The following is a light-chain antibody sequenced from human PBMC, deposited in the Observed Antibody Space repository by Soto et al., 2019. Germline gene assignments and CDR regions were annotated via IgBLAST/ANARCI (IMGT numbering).Light chain of an antibody. CDR3: QHYNNGRWT. CDR1: QSISSTY. CDR2: DAS. J-gene: IGKJ1*01. Sequence: EIVLTQSPGTLSLSPGERATLSCRASQSISSTYLAWYHQRPGQAPRLLIYDASRRATGIPDRFSGSGSGTDFSLTISRLEPEDFAVYYCQHYNNGRWTFGQGTKVDIK. V-gene: IGKV3-20*01.